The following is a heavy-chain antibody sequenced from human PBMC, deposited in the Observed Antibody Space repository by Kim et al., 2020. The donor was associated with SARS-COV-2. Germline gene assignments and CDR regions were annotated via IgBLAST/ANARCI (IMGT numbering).Heavy chain of an antibody. Sequence: SETLSLTCTVSGGSISSSSYYWGWIRQPPGKGLEWIGSIYYSGSTYYNPSLKSRVTISVDTSKNQFSLRLSSVTVADTAVYYCARVPDILTGPDEGFDYWGQGILVSVSS. CDR3: ARVPDILTGPDEGFDY. CDR1: GGSISSSSYY. J-gene: IGHJ4*02. D-gene: IGHD3-9*01. CDR2: IYYSGST. V-gene: IGHV4-39*01.